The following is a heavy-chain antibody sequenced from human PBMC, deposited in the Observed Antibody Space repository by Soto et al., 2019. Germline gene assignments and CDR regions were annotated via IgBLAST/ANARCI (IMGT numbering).Heavy chain of an antibody. CDR3: ARDVYEILGRVVRRLDS. CDR2: LKRDGRER. V-gene: IGHV3-7*03. Sequence: GGSLRLSCAASVFTFGDYCMTWCRQAPGKGLEWVANLKRDGRERYYVDSVKGRFSVSRDNAKNSLYLQMNDLRPEDTAVYYCARDVYEILGRVVRRLDSWGQGTLVTVSS. CDR1: VFTFGDYC. J-gene: IGHJ4*02. D-gene: IGHD2-8*01.